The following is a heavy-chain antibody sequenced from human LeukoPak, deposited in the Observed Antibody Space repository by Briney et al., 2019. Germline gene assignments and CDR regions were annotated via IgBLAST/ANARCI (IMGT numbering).Heavy chain of an antibody. D-gene: IGHD4-23*01. CDR2: INPNSGGT. Sequence: GASVKVSCKASGYTFTGYYMHWVRQAPGQGPEWMGWINPNSGGTNYAQKFQGRVTMTRDTSISTAYMELSRLRSDDTAVHYCARDYGGNSQRYFDLWGRGTLVTVSS. V-gene: IGHV1-2*02. CDR3: ARDYGGNSQRYFDL. J-gene: IGHJ2*01. CDR1: GYTFTGYY.